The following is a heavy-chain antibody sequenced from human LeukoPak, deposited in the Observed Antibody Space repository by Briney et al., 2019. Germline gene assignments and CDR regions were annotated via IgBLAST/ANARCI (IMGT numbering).Heavy chain of an antibody. J-gene: IGHJ4*02. Sequence: GGSLRLSCAVSGFIFSAHYIDWVRQAPGKGLEWVGRSGNEANSYTTEYAASVKGRFTISRDNAKNSLYLQMNSLRAEDTAVYYCARDPFLRFDGYFDYWGQGTLVTVSS. D-gene: IGHD3-16*01. CDR1: GFIFSAHY. V-gene: IGHV3-72*01. CDR2: SGNEANSYTT. CDR3: ARDPFLRFDGYFDY.